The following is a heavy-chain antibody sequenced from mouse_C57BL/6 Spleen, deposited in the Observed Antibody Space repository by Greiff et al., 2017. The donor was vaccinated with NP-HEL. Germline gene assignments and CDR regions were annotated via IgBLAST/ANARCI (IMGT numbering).Heavy chain of an antibody. D-gene: IGHD1-1*01. V-gene: IGHV5-16*01. CDR3: AREGDYYGSSLHWYFDV. Sequence: VESEGGLVQPGSSMKLSCTASGFTFSDYYMAWVRQVPEKGLEWVANINYDGSSTYYLDSLKSRFIISRDNAKNILYLQMSSLKSEDTATYYCAREGDYYGSSLHWYFDVWGTGTTVTVSS. J-gene: IGHJ1*03. CDR2: INYDGSST. CDR1: GFTFSDYY.